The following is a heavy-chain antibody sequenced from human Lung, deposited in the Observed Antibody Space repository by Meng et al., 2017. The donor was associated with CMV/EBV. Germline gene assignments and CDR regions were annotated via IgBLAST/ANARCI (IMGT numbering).Heavy chain of an antibody. J-gene: IGHJ6*02. CDR1: GYNFTGYY. CDR2: INPNSGDT. D-gene: IGHD2-8*02. Sequence: ASVXVSCQASGYNFTGYYMHWVRQAPGQGLEWMGWINPNSGDTNYAQKFQGRVTMTGDTSITTAYMELSRLRSDDMAVYYCARVKRYCTGGSSSSTGYYGMDVWGQGTSVTFSS. V-gene: IGHV1-2*02. CDR3: ARVKRYCTGGSSSSTGYYGMDV.